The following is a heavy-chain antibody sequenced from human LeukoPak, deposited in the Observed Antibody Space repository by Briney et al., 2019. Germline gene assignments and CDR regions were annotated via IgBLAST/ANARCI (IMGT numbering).Heavy chain of an antibody. V-gene: IGHV3-30*18. CDR3: AKGGASGWYFVDS. D-gene: IGHD6-19*01. Sequence: GRALRLSCTASGFTFSNYGMHWVRQAPGKGLEWVAVISYDGSNEYYADSVKGRFTISRDNSKNTLFLQMNSLRPEDTAVYHCAKGGASGWYFVDSWGQGTLVAVSS. J-gene: IGHJ4*02. CDR2: ISYDGSNE. CDR1: GFTFSNYG.